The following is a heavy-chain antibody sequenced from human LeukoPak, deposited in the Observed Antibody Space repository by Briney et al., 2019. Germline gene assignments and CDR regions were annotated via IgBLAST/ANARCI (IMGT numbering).Heavy chain of an antibody. CDR3: ARRLEYSGSKGVFDY. CDR1: GFTVSSNY. V-gene: IGHV3-66*01. CDR2: IYSGGST. J-gene: IGHJ4*02. Sequence: GGSLRLSYAASGFTVSSNYVSWVRQAPGKGLEGVSIIYSGGSTSYADSVKGRFTISRDNSKNTLYLQMNSLRAEDTAVYYCARRLEYSGSKGVFDYWGQGTLVTVSS. D-gene: IGHD1-26*01.